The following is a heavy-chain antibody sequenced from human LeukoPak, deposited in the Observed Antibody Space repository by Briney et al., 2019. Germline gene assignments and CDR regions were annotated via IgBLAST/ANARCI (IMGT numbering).Heavy chain of an antibody. J-gene: IGHJ4*02. Sequence: SETLSLTCAVSGESHSRFYWSWIRQSPGRGLEWIGEINHSGSPNYNPSLKSRVTISVDRSKNQFSLKLSSVTAADTAVYYCARGIPAASDYWGQGTLVTVSS. V-gene: IGHV4-34*01. CDR2: INHSGSP. CDR3: ARGIPAASDY. CDR1: GESHSRFY. D-gene: IGHD2-2*01.